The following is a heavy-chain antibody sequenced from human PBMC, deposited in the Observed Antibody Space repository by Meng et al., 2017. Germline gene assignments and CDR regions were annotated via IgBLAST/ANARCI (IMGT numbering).Heavy chain of an antibody. D-gene: IGHD7-27*01. J-gene: IGHJ4*02. Sequence: QITLKESGPTLVKPTQTLTLTCTFSGFSLSTSGVGVGWICQPPGKALEWLALIYWDDDTRYSPSLKSRLSITKDTSKNQVFLTMTNMDPVDTATYYCAHRSSAWAFDSWGQGTLVTVSS. CDR3: AHRSSAWAFDS. CDR1: GFSLSTSGVG. CDR2: IYWDDDT. V-gene: IGHV2-5*02.